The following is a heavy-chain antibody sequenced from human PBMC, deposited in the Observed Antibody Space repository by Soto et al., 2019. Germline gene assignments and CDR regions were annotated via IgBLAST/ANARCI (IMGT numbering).Heavy chain of an antibody. CDR3: TTDLHYDILTGYYPSYYYYGMDV. V-gene: IGHV3-15*01. CDR2: IKSKTDGGTT. J-gene: IGHJ6*02. D-gene: IGHD3-9*01. CDR1: GFTFSNAL. Sequence: GGSLRLSCAASGFTFSNALMSWVRQAPGKGLEWVGRIKSKTDGGTTDYAAPVKGRFTISRDDSKNTLYLQMNSLKTEDTAVYYCTTDLHYDILTGYYPSYYYYGMDVWGQGTTVTVSS.